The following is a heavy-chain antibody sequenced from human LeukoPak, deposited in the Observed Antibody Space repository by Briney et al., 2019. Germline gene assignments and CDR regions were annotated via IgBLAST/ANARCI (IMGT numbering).Heavy chain of an antibody. CDR1: GGSISSYY. CDR2: IYYSGST. D-gene: IGHD1-7*01. Sequence: SETLSLTCTVSGGSISSYYWSWIRQPPGKGLEWIGYIYYSGSTNYNPSLKSRVTISVDTSRNQFSLKLNSVTATDTAVYYCARVKGNYQNWFDPWGQGTLVTVSS. J-gene: IGHJ5*02. V-gene: IGHV4-59*08. CDR3: ARVKGNYQNWFDP.